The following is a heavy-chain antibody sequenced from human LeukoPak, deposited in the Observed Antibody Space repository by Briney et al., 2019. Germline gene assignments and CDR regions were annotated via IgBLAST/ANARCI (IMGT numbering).Heavy chain of an antibody. CDR2: IYTSGST. V-gene: IGHV4-4*07. CDR3: ARGLIAAAGTSYYFDY. CDR1: GGSISSYY. Sequence: SETLSLTCTVSGGSISSYYWSRIRQPAGKGLEWIGRIYTSGSTNYNPSLKSRVTMSVDTSKNQFSLKLSSVTAADTAVYYCARGLIAAAGTSYYFDYWGQGTLVTVSS. D-gene: IGHD6-13*01. J-gene: IGHJ4*02.